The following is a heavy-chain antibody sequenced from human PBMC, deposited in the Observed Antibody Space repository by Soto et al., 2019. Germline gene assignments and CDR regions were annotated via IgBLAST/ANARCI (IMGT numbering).Heavy chain of an antibody. Sequence: ASVKVSCKASGYTFTSYGISWVRQAPGQGLEWMGWISAYNGNANYAQKLQGRVTMTTDTSTSTAYMELRSLKSDDTAVYYCARETRTGTTFNWFDPWGQGTLVTVSS. J-gene: IGHJ5*02. V-gene: IGHV1-18*01. CDR3: ARETRTGTTFNWFDP. CDR1: GYTFTSYG. D-gene: IGHD1-1*01. CDR2: ISAYNGNA.